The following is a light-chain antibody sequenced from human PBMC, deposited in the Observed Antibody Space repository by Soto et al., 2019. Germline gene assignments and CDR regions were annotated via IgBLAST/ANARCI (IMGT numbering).Light chain of an antibody. J-gene: IGKJ5*01. CDR1: QSVHNY. CDR3: QQRHNWPIT. Sequence: ELVFTHAPATLSLSPGERAALSCRASQSVHNYLAWYQQKPGQAPRLLIYGASNRATGIPARFSGSGSGTDFTLTISGLEPADLGVYYCQQRHNWPITFGQGTRLEIK. V-gene: IGKV3-11*01. CDR2: GAS.